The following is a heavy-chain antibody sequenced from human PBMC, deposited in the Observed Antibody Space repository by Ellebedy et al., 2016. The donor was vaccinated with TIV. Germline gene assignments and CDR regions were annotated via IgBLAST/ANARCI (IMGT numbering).Heavy chain of an antibody. CDR1: GGSISSSNW. CDR2: IYHSGST. V-gene: IGHV4-4*02. CDR3: ARAYRRGATTTDPFDY. Sequence: MPGGSLRLSCAVSGGSISSSNWWSWVRQPPGKGLEWIGEIYHSGSTNYNPSLKSRVTISVDKSKNQFSLKLSSVTAADTAVYYCARAYRRGATTTDPFDYWGQGTLVTVSS. J-gene: IGHJ4*02. D-gene: IGHD1-26*01.